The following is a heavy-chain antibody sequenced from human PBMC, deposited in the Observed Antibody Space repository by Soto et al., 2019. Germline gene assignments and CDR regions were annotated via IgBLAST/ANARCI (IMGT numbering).Heavy chain of an antibody. CDR3: TTGVTSRGMDV. V-gene: IGHV3-15*01. CDR1: GFTFSNAW. Sequence: EVQLVESGGGLVKPGGSLRISCAASGFTFSNAWMSWVRQAPGKGLEWVGRIKTKTDGGTTDYAAPVKGRFTISRDDSKNTLYLQMNSLKTEDTAVYYCTTGVTSRGMDVWGQGTTVTVSS. J-gene: IGHJ6*02. D-gene: IGHD2-21*02. CDR2: IKTKTDGGTT.